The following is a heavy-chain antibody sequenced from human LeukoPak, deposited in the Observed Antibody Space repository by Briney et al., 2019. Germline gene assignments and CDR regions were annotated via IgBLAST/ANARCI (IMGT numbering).Heavy chain of an antibody. V-gene: IGHV3-73*01. Sequence: GGSLRLSCAASGFTFSSYSMNWVRQASGKGLEWVGRIRSKANSYATAYAASVKGRFTISRDDSKNTAYLQMNSLKTEDTAVYYCTEYSGSYGTFDYWGQGTLVTVSS. CDR1: GFTFSSYS. CDR2: IRSKANSYAT. CDR3: TEYSGSYGTFDY. D-gene: IGHD1-26*01. J-gene: IGHJ4*02.